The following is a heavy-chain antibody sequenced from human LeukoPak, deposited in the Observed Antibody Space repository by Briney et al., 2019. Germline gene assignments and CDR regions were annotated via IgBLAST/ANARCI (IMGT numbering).Heavy chain of an antibody. Sequence: PSETLSLTCTVSGGSISSYYWSWIRQPPGKGLEWIGYIYYSGSTNYNPSLKSRVTISVDTSKNQFSLKLSSVTAADTAVYYCATGELLDYWGQGTLVTVSS. D-gene: IGHD1-26*01. CDR1: GGSISSYY. CDR2: IYYSGST. CDR3: ATGELLDY. J-gene: IGHJ4*02. V-gene: IGHV4-59*08.